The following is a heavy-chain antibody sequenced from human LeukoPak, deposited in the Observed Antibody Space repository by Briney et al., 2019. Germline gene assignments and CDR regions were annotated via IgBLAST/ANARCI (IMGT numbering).Heavy chain of an antibody. Sequence: TLSLTCTVSGDSINTGGYYWSWIRPHPGKVLEWIGYVYYSGSTHYNPTLKSRVTMSVDPSKNQFSLKLKSVTAADTAVYYCARDRYFETRGYYYFDYWGQGTLVTVSS. CDR1: GDSINTGGYY. CDR2: VYYSGST. CDR3: ARDRYFETRGYYYFDY. V-gene: IGHV4-31*03. D-gene: IGHD3-22*01. J-gene: IGHJ4*02.